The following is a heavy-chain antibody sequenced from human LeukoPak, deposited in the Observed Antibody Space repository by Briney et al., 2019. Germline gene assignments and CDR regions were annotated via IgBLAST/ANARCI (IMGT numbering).Heavy chain of an antibody. CDR2: SRNKANSYST. J-gene: IGHJ4*02. CDR3: ARASSGNSPVADF. D-gene: IGHD6-19*01. CDR1: GFTFSDHY. V-gene: IGHV3-72*01. Sequence: TGGSLRLSCAASGFTFSDHYMDWVRQAPGKGLEWVGRSRNKANSYSTAYAASVKGRFTISRDDSKNSLYLQMNSLKTEDTAVYYCARASSGNSPVADFWGQGTLVTVSS.